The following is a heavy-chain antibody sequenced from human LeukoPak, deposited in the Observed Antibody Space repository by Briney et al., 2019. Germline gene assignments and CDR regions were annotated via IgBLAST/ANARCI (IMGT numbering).Heavy chain of an antibody. D-gene: IGHD3-10*01. J-gene: IGHJ4*02. V-gene: IGHV3-9*01. CDR3: AKVLLRFGELLSPFDY. Sequence: GRSLRLSCAASGFTFDDYAMHGVRQAPGKGLEWVAGISWNSGSIGYADSVKGRFTISRDNAKNSLYLQMNRLRAEDTALYYCAKVLLRFGELLSPFDYWGQGTLVTVSS. CDR1: GFTFDDYA. CDR2: ISWNSGSI.